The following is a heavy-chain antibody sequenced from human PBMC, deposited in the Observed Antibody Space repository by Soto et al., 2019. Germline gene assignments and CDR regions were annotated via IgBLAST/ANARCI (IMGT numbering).Heavy chain of an antibody. CDR2: IYYSGST. CDR1: GGSISSGDYY. D-gene: IGHD3-16*01. J-gene: IGHJ5*02. Sequence: QVQLQESGPGLVKPSQTLSLTCTVSGGSISSGDYYWRWIRQPPGKVLGWIGYIYYSGSTYYNPSLKSRVTISVDTSKNPYSLKLSSGTAADTAVYYCARGQVSTFTNWFDPWGQGTLGTVSS. CDR3: ARGQVSTFTNWFDP. V-gene: IGHV4-30-4*01.